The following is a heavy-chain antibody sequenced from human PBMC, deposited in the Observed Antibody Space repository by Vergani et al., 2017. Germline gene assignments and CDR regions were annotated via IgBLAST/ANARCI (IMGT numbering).Heavy chain of an antibody. CDR3: ASQYYYDSSGYLGGMDV. Sequence: EVDLVESGGGLAQPGGSLRLSCEASGITFWKFGMHWVRQGPGKGLEWVSGISWNSGAVDYADSVRGRFTISRDNAKNSLYLQMNSLRAEDTALYYCASQYYYDSSGYLGGMDVWGQGTTVTVSS. CDR1: GITFWKFG. CDR2: ISWNSGAV. V-gene: IGHV3-9*01. D-gene: IGHD3-22*01. J-gene: IGHJ6*02.